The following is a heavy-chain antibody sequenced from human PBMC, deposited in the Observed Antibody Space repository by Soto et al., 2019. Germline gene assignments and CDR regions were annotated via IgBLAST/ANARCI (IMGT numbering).Heavy chain of an antibody. CDR2: MSYAGSYK. Sequence: PRGSLRLSCAVSGFTFSDYGMHWVRQAPGKGLEWVAVMSYAGSYKYYADSVKGRFTISRDLSGNTLFLQMNSLRLEDTAVYFCAKEMYPRTVLDSSSPWGDYWGQGTLVTVSS. D-gene: IGHD6-6*01. CDR1: GFTFSDYG. V-gene: IGHV3-30*18. CDR3: AKEMYPRTVLDSSSPWGDY. J-gene: IGHJ4*02.